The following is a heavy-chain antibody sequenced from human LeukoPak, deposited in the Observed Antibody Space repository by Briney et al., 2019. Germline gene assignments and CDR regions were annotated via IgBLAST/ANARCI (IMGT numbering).Heavy chain of an antibody. CDR3: AKIDSYGSGSPYPNGAFDI. CDR2: ISSSSGSI. D-gene: IGHD3-10*01. CDR1: GFTFSSYG. Sequence: PGGSLRLSCAASGFTFSSYGMNWLRQTPGKGLEWVSFISSSSGSIYYAHSVKGRFTISRDNAKNPLHLHMDSLRVEDTAVYYCAKIDSYGSGSPYPNGAFDIWGQGTMVTVSS. V-gene: IGHV3-21*01. J-gene: IGHJ3*02.